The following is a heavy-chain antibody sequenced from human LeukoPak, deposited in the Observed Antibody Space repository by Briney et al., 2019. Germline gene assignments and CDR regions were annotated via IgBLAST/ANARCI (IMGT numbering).Heavy chain of an antibody. Sequence: ASVKVSCKASGYTFTSYDINWVRQATGQGLEWMGWMNPNSGNTGYAQKFQGRVTMTRNTSISTAYMELSSLRSEDKAVYYCARAVRIRFLEWLPYYYYYMDVWGKGTTVTVSS. D-gene: IGHD3-3*01. CDR3: ARAVRIRFLEWLPYYYYYMDV. CDR1: GYTFTSYD. V-gene: IGHV1-8*01. CDR2: MNPNSGNT. J-gene: IGHJ6*03.